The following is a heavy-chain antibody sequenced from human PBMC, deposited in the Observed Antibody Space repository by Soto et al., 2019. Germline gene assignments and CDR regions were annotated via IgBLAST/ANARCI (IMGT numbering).Heavy chain of an antibody. D-gene: IGHD2-21*01. J-gene: IGHJ6*03. V-gene: IGHV3-30*18. CDR2: ISYDGSNK. CDR1: GFTFSSYG. Sequence: GGSLRLSCAASGFTFSSYGMHWVRQAPGKGLEWVAVISYDGSNKYYADSVKGRFTISRDNSKNTLYLQMNSLRAEDTAVYYWAKDVIGYYFLDFWGKGSSVTVSS. CDR3: AKDVIGYYFLDF.